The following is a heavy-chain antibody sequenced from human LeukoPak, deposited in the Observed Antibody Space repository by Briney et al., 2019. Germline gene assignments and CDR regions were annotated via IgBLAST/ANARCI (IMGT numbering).Heavy chain of an antibody. CDR2: INPNSGGT. CDR1: GYTFTGYY. D-gene: IGHD6-19*01. CDR3: ARRGIAVAGTLPLIDY. Sequence: ASVKVSCKASGYTFTGYYMHWVRQAPGQGLEWMGRINPNSGGTNYAQKFQGRVTMNRDTSISTAYMELSRLRSDDTAVYYCARRGIAVAGTLPLIDYWGQGTLVTVSS. V-gene: IGHV1-2*06. J-gene: IGHJ4*02.